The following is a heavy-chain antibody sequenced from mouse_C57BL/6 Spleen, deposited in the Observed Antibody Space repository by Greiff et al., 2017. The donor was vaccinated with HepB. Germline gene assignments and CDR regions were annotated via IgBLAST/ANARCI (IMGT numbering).Heavy chain of an antibody. V-gene: IGHV1-82*01. J-gene: IGHJ3*01. CDR3: ARSHDGYFAY. D-gene: IGHD2-3*01. CDR1: GYAFSSSW. CDR2: IYPGDGDT. Sequence: QVQLQQSGPELVKPGASVKISCKASGYAFSSSWMNWVKQRPGKGLEWIGRIYPGDGDTNYNGKFKGKATLTADKSSSTAYMQLSSLTSEDSAVYFCARSHDGYFAYWGQGTLVTVSA.